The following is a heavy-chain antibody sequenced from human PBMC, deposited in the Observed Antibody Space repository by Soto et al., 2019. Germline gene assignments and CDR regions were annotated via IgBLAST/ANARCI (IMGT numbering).Heavy chain of an antibody. CDR2: ISGSGGST. CDR1: WFSFCNYS. CDR3: AKDATDYYYVMDV. V-gene: IGHV3-23*01. J-gene: IGHJ6*02. Sequence: GGSLGLSCAAPWFSFCNYSMSWVPQAPGKGLEWVSAISGSGGSTYHADSVKGRFTISRDNSMNTLYLQMNSLRAEDTAIYYCAKDATDYYYVMDVWGQGTTVTVSS.